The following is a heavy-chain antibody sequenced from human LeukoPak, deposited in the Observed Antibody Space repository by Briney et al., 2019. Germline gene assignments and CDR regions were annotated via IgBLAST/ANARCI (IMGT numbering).Heavy chain of an antibody. V-gene: IGHV1-18*01. CDR1: GYRFNVYD. Sequence: ASVKVSCKTSGYRFNVYDILWVRQAPGHGLDYVGWISTYTGRANYAQKFQGRVSMLTDTSTSTAYLELTNLTSSETGLYYCARADGTNSGTNACDVWALGTMVSVAS. CDR2: ISTYTGRA. J-gene: IGHJ3*01. CDR3: ARADGTNSGTNACDV. D-gene: IGHD4-23*01.